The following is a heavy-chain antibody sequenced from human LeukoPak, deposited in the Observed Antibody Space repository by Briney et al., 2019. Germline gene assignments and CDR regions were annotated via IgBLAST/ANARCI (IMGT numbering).Heavy chain of an antibody. CDR2: INSDGTTI. J-gene: IGHJ4*02. D-gene: IGHD2-15*01. CDR1: GFTFSSSW. Sequence: PGGSLRLSCAASGFTFSSSWAHWVRQAPGKGLVWVSRINSDGTTINYADSVKGRFTVSRDNAKNTLYLQMNSLRAEDTAVYYCARAGYYRFDYWGQGTLVTVSS. CDR3: ARAGYYRFDY. V-gene: IGHV3-74*01.